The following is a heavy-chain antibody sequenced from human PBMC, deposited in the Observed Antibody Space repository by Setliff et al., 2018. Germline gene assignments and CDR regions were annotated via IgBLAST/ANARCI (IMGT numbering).Heavy chain of an antibody. CDR2: INPHGSEK. J-gene: IGHJ4*02. V-gene: IGHV3-7*01. Sequence: LRLSCAASGFAFSSTWMHWVRQAPGQGLEWLASINPHGSEKYYADSVKGRFTISRDNAKNSLSLQMNSLRADDTAVYYCFGAGTCSYWGQGTLVTVSS. CDR3: FGAGTCSY. D-gene: IGHD3-10*01. CDR1: GFAFSSTW.